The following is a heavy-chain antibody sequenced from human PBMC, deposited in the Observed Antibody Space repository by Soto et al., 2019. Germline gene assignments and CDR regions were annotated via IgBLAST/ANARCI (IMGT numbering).Heavy chain of an antibody. D-gene: IGHD7-27*01. CDR2: ISSSSSVI. V-gene: IGHV3-48*01. Sequence: EVQLVESGGGLAQPGGSLRLSCATSGFILSDCAMNWVRQAPGKGLEWVSYISSSSSVIDYADSVKGRFTVSRDNARNSLYLQMNSLRAEDMAVYYCARDLSWGSNWYYYMDVWGKGTTVTVSS. CDR3: ARDLSWGSNWYYYMDV. CDR1: GFILSDCA. J-gene: IGHJ6*03.